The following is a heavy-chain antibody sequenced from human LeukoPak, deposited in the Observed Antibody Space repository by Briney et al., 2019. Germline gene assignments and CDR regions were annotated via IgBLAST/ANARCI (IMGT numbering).Heavy chain of an antibody. Sequence: ASVKVSCKASGYTFTSYGISWVRQSPGQGLEWMGWISAYNGNTNYAQKLQGRVTMTTDTSTSTAYMELRSLRSDDTAVYYCARVYYDFWSGYSVFDYWGQGTLVTVSS. D-gene: IGHD3-3*01. V-gene: IGHV1-18*01. CDR1: GYTFTSYG. CDR2: ISAYNGNT. J-gene: IGHJ4*02. CDR3: ARVYYDFWSGYSVFDY.